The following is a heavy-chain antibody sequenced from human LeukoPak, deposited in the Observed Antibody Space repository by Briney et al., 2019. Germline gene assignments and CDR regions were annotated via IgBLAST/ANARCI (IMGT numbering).Heavy chain of an antibody. J-gene: IGHJ5*02. CDR1: GCTLIDLS. CDR2: FFREDGEA. D-gene: IGHD3-9*01. Sequence: GASVKVSCKVSGCTLIDLSMFWVRQAPGKGLEWMGGFFREDGEAVYAQKFRGRVTMTEDTSTDTAYMDPSSLRSEDRAVYYCATLDLTPSVSAVAAWGQGTLVTVSS. CDR3: ATLDLTPSVSAVAA. V-gene: IGHV1-24*01.